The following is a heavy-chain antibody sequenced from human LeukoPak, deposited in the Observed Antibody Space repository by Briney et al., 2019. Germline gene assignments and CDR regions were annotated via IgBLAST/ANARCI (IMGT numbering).Heavy chain of an antibody. CDR3: AKVIGMIVGIGAFDV. Sequence: PGGSLRLSCAASGFTFNDYAMHWVRQAPGKGLEWVSGISWNSGSIAYAHSVKGRFTISRDNAKNSLYLQMNSLRAEDTALYYCAKVIGMIVGIGAFDVWGQGTMVTVSS. D-gene: IGHD3-22*01. J-gene: IGHJ3*01. CDR2: ISWNSGSI. V-gene: IGHV3-9*01. CDR1: GFTFNDYA.